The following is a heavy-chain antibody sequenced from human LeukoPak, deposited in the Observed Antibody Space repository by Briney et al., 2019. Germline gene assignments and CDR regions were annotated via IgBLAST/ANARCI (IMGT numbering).Heavy chain of an antibody. V-gene: IGHV3-33*08. CDR1: GFTFSSYG. Sequence: GGSLRLSCAASGFTFSSYGMHWVRQAPGKGLEWVAVIWYDGSNKYYADSVKGRFTISRDNSKNTLYLQMNSLRAEDTAVYYCARGSLLWFGELSLPYFDYWGQGTLVTVSS. CDR3: ARGSLLWFGELSLPYFDY. J-gene: IGHJ4*02. CDR2: IWYDGSNK. D-gene: IGHD3-10*01.